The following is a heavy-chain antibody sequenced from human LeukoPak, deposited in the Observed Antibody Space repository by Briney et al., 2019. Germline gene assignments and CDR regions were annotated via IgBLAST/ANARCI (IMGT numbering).Heavy chain of an antibody. CDR3: ARGPHHYDSSGYYYDYFDY. CDR2: ISGSGGST. Sequence: GGSLRLSCAASGFTFSSYAMSWVRQAPGKGLEWVSAISGSGGSTYYADSVKGRFTISRDNSKNTLYLQMNSLRAEDTAVYYCARGPHHYDSSGYYYDYFDYWGQGTLVTVSS. V-gene: IGHV3-23*01. D-gene: IGHD3-22*01. J-gene: IGHJ4*02. CDR1: GFTFSSYA.